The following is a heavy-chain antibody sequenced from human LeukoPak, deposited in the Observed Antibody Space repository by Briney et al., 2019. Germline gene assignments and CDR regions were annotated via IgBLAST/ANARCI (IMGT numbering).Heavy chain of an antibody. CDR3: GRYDSSGYTCDY. CDR1: GDSFTSYW. J-gene: IGHJ4*02. CDR2: IYPGGSDT. D-gene: IGHD3-22*01. V-gene: IGHV5-51*01. Sequence: GESLKISCKGSGDSFTSYWIGWVRQMPGKGLEWMGIIYPGGSDTKYSPSFQGQVTISVDKSISTAYLQWSSLKASDTAMYYCGRYDSSGYTCDYWGQGTLVTVSS.